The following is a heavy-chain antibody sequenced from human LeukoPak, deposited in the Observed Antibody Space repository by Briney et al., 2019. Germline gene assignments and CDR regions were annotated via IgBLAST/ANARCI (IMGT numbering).Heavy chain of an antibody. Sequence: GESLKISCKGSGYSFTSYWIGWVRQMPGKGLEWMGIIYPGDSDTRYSPSFQGQVTISADKSINTAYLQWSSLKASDTAMYYCARHNCGGDCYSGTNWFDPWGQGTLVTVSS. V-gene: IGHV5-51*01. CDR3: ARHNCGGDCYSGTNWFDP. CDR2: IYPGDSDT. J-gene: IGHJ5*02. CDR1: GYSFTSYW. D-gene: IGHD2-21*02.